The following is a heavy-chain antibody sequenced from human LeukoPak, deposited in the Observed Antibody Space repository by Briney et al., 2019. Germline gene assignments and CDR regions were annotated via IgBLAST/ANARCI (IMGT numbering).Heavy chain of an antibody. CDR2: MNPNSGNT. J-gene: IGHJ4*02. CDR3: ARGDRYSGYGFY. D-gene: IGHD5-12*01. V-gene: IGHV1-8*01. Sequence: ASVKVSCKASGYTFTSYDINWVRQAAGQGLEWMGWMNPNSGNTGYAQKFQGRVTMTRNTSISTAYMELSSLRSEDTAVYYCARGDRYSGYGFYWGQGTLVTVSS. CDR1: GYTFTSYD.